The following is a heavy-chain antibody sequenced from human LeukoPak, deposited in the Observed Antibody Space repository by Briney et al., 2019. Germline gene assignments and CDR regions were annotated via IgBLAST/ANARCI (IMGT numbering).Heavy chain of an antibody. J-gene: IGHJ6*02. CDR3: ARAEDSSSWNYYYYGMDV. Sequence: ASVKVSCKASGYTFTSYGISWVRQAPGQGLEWMGWISAYNGNTNYAQKLQGRVTMTTDTSTSTAYMELRSLRSDDTAVYYCARAEDSSSWNYYYYGMDVWGQGTTVTVSS. D-gene: IGHD6-13*01. CDR2: ISAYNGNT. CDR1: GYTFTSYG. V-gene: IGHV1-18*01.